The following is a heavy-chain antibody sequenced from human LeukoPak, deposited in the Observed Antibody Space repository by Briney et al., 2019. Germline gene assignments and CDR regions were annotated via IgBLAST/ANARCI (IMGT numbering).Heavy chain of an antibody. CDR2: ISSSSSYI. CDR1: GFTFSSYS. J-gene: IGHJ6*02. V-gene: IGHV3-21*01. CDR3: ARDHPASYYYGMDV. Sequence: PGGSLRLSCAASGFTFSSYSMNWVRQAPGKGLEWVPSISSSSSYIYYADSVKGRFTISRDNAKNSLYLQMNSLRAEDTAVYYCARDHPASYYYGMDVWGQGTTVTVSS. D-gene: IGHD2-2*01.